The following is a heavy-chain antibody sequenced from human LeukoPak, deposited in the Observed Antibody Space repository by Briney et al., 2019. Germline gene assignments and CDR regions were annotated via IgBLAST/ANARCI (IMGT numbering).Heavy chain of an antibody. CDR1: GGSISN. CDR3: ARGLVVATDDAFDI. Sequence: SETLSLTCTVSGGSISNWSWVRQPPGKGLEWIGYFFYRGDTNYNPSLKSRVTISVDTSKSQFSLKLSSVTAADTAVYYCARGLVVATDDAFDIWGQGTMVTVSS. V-gene: IGHV4-59*01. J-gene: IGHJ3*02. D-gene: IGHD2-15*01. CDR2: FFYRGDT.